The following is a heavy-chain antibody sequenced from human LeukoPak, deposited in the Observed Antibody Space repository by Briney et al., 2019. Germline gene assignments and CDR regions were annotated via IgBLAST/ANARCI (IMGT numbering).Heavy chain of an antibody. CDR2: MNPNSGNT. D-gene: IGHD6-25*01. CDR3: AREAADGWFDP. J-gene: IGHJ5*02. V-gene: IGHV1-8*03. Sequence: ASVKVSCTASGYTFTSYDINWVRQATGQGLEWMGWMNPNSGNTGYAQKFQGGVTITRNTSISTAYMELSSLRSEDTAVYYCAREAADGWFDPWGQGTLVTVSS. CDR1: GYTFTSYD.